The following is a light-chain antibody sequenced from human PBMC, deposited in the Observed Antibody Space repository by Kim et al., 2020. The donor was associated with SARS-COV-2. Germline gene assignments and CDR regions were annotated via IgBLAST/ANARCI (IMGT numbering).Light chain of an antibody. CDR3: AAWDDSLNGPG. Sequence: QSVLTQPPSASGTPGQRVTMSCSGSNSNIGSNTVHWFQQFPGTARKLLIYSNNQRPSGVPDRFSGSKSGTSASLAIDGLQSEDEADYYCAAWDDSLNGPGFGGGTQLTVL. CDR1: NSNIGSNT. J-gene: IGLJ2*01. V-gene: IGLV1-44*01. CDR2: SNN.